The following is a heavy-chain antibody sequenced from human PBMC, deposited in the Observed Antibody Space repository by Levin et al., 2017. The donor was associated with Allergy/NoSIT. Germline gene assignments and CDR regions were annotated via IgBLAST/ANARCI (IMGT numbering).Heavy chain of an antibody. CDR1: GFTFSSYG. Sequence: GGSLRLSCAASGFTFSSYGMHWVRQAPGKGLEWVAVISYDGSNKYYADSVKGRFTISRDNSKNTLYLQMNSLRAEDTAVYYCAKGDIYYDSSGYPPGVGLYYWGQGTLVTVSS. CDR3: AKGDIYYDSSGYPPGVGLYY. J-gene: IGHJ4*02. CDR2: ISYDGSNK. D-gene: IGHD3-22*01. V-gene: IGHV3-30*18.